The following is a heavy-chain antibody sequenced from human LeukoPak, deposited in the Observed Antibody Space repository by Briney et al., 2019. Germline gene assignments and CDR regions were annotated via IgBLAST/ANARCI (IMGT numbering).Heavy chain of an antibody. CDR1: GDSITNSY. J-gene: IGHJ5*02. CDR2: TYHSGTS. D-gene: IGHD2-15*01. CDR3: ARRVVAAHNWFDP. Sequence: SETLSLTCTVSGDSITNSYWAWIRQSPGKGLEWIGHTYHSGTSAYHPSLKSRVSMLVDTSTNQLFLNLTSVTAADTAVYYCARRVVAAHNWFDPWGQGTLVTVSS. V-gene: IGHV4-59*01.